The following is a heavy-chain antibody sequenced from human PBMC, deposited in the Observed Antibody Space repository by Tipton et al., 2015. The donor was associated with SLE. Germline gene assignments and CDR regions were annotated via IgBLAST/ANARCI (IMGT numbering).Heavy chain of an antibody. J-gene: IGHJ5*02. V-gene: IGHV4-39*07. CDR2: IYYSGST. CDR1: GGSISSSSYY. Sequence: LRLSCTVSGGSISSSSYYWGWIRQPPGKGLEWIGSIYYSGSTNYNPSLKSRVTISVDTSKNQFSLKLSSVTAADTAVYYCARWGFDPWGQGTLVTVSS. CDR3: ARWGFDP.